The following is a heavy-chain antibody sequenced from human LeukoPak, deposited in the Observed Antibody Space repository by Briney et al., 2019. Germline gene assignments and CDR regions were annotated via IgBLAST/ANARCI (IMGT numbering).Heavy chain of an antibody. J-gene: IGHJ4*02. CDR1: GGSFSGYY. Sequence: PSETLSLTCAVYGGSFSGYYWSWIRQPPGKGLEWIGEINHSGSTNYNPSLKSRVTISVDTSKDQFSLKLSSVTAADTAVYYCARWKSYKGVFDYWGQGTLVTVSS. CDR2: INHSGST. D-gene: IGHD1-26*01. V-gene: IGHV4-34*01. CDR3: ARWKSYKGVFDY.